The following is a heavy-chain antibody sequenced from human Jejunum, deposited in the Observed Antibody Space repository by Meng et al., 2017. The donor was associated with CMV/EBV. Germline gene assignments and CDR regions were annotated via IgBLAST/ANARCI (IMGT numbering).Heavy chain of an antibody. CDR3: ARDPLRGARDY. V-gene: IGHV3-7*01. CDR1: GFTFSRSW. CDR2: INEDGSDE. D-gene: IGHD3-10*01. J-gene: IGHJ4*02. Sequence: AASGFTFSRSWMSWVRQAPGKGLEWVANINEDGSDEYYVDSMKGRFTISRDNAKTSLYLQLSSLRPEDTAVYYCARDPLRGARDYWGQGTLVTVSS.